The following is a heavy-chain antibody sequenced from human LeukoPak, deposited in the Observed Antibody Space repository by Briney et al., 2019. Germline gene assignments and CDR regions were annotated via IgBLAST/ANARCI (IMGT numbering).Heavy chain of an antibody. CDR1: GYTFTNSY. V-gene: IGHV1-46*01. Sequence: ASVQVSCKPSGYTFTNSYLHWVRQGPGQGLEYMGMVDPDTGNTNYAQKFKGRVSMTRVTSTSTVYMDLSSLRSEDTAVYYCAREPRVGAKYFDYWGQGTLVTVSS. CDR3: AREPRVGAKYFDY. J-gene: IGHJ4*02. D-gene: IGHD1-26*01. CDR2: VDPDTGNT.